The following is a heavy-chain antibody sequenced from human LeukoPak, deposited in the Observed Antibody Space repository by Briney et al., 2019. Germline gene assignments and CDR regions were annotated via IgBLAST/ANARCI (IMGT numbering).Heavy chain of an antibody. J-gene: IGHJ4*02. D-gene: IGHD3-16*02. Sequence: GGSLRLSCAASGFTFSSYAMSWVRQAPGKGLEWVSAISGSGGSTYYADSVKGRFTISRDHSKNTLYLQMNSLRAEDTAVYYCAKDNPYYVWGSYRPTLDYWGQGTLVTVSS. CDR3: AKDNPYYVWGSYRPTLDY. CDR2: ISGSGGST. CDR1: GFTFSSYA. V-gene: IGHV3-23*01.